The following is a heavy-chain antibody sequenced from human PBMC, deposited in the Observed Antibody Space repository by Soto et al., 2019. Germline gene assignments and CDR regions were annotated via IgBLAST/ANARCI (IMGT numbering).Heavy chain of an antibody. CDR1: GFTFSSYA. D-gene: IGHD6-13*01. Sequence: GGSLRLSCAASGFTFSSYAMSWVRQAPGKGLEWVSAISGSGGSTYYADSVKGRFTISRDNSKNTLYLQMNSLRAEDTAVYYCAKDRPPYSSSPYYFDYWGQGTLVTVSS. V-gene: IGHV3-23*01. J-gene: IGHJ4*02. CDR3: AKDRPPYSSSPYYFDY. CDR2: ISGSGGST.